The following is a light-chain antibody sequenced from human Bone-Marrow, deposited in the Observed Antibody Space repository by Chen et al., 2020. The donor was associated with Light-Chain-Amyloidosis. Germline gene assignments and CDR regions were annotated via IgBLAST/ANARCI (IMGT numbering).Light chain of an antibody. J-gene: IGLJ2*01. CDR3: QSADSSGTYEVI. CDR1: DLPTKY. V-gene: IGLV3-25*03. Sequence: SYELTQPPSVSVSPGQTARITCSGDDLPTKYAHWYQQKPGQAPVLVIHRDTERPSGISERFSGSSSGTTATLTISGVQVEDEADYHCQSADSSGTYEVIFGGGTKLTVL. CDR2: RDT.